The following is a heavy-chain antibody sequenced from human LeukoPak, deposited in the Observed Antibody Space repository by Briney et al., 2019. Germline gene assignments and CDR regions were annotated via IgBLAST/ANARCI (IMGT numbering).Heavy chain of an antibody. CDR2: IYHSGST. Sequence: SETLSLTCAVSGGSISSSNWWSWVRQPPGKGLEWIGQIYHSGSTNYNPSLKSRVTISVDTSKNQFSLELSSVTAADTAVYYCARRAGVGATMKRKGFDYWGQGTLVTVSS. D-gene: IGHD1-26*01. V-gene: IGHV4-4*02. J-gene: IGHJ4*02. CDR3: ARRAGVGATMKRKGFDY. CDR1: GGSISSSNW.